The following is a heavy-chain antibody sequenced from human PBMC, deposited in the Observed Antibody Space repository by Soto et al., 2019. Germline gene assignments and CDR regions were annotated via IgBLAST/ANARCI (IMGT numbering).Heavy chain of an antibody. CDR1: GFTFSSYA. CDR3: AKDRLSLGLAYCGGDCLSDFDY. V-gene: IGHV3-23*01. Sequence: GSLRLSCAASGFTFSSYAMSWVRQAPGKGLEWVSAISGSGGSTYYADSVKGRFTISRDNSKNTLYLQMNSLRAEDTAVYYCAKDRLSLGLAYCGGDCLSDFDYWGQGTLVTVSS. CDR2: ISGSGGST. D-gene: IGHD2-21*01. J-gene: IGHJ4*02.